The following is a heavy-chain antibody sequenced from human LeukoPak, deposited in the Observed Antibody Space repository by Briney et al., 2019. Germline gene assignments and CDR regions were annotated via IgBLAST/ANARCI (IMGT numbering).Heavy chain of an antibody. CDR1: GFTFTDYY. D-gene: IGHD2-8*01. Sequence: RGSLRLSCAASGFTFTDYYMSRIRQAPGPRLEWVSYISSSGSTIYYAASVKGRFTISRDKAKNPLYLQMNSLRAEDTAVYYCAREVLYANGYFDYWGQGTLVTVSS. CDR2: ISSSGSTI. J-gene: IGHJ4*02. V-gene: IGHV3-11*01. CDR3: AREVLYANGYFDY.